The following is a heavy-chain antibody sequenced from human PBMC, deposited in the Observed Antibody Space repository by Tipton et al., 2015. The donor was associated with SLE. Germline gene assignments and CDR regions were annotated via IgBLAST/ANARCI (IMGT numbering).Heavy chain of an antibody. CDR1: GFNFDDHT. J-gene: IGHJ4*02. CDR2: ITWDGLTI. Sequence: SLRLSCAASGFNFDDHTFHWVRQVPGKGLEWVSLITWDGLTISYADSLLNRFTISRDNSRNSLYLQMNSLRPEDTALYYCAKDLYRGHSGYYDYWGQGTLVTVSS. CDR3: AKDLYRGHSGYYDY. D-gene: IGHD5-12*01. V-gene: IGHV3-43*01.